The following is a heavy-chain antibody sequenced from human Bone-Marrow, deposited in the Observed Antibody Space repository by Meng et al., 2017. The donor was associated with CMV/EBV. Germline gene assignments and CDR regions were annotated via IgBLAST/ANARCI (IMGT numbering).Heavy chain of an antibody. Sequence: GESLKISWAASGFTFSDYYMSWIRQAPGKGLEWVSYISSNGSTIYYADSVKGRVTISRDNAKNSLYLQMNSLRAEDTAVYYCAREEWELLRYYYYGMDVWGQGTTVTVSS. J-gene: IGHJ6*02. CDR1: GFTFSDYY. CDR3: AREEWELLRYYYYGMDV. V-gene: IGHV3-11*01. D-gene: IGHD1-26*01. CDR2: ISSNGSTI.